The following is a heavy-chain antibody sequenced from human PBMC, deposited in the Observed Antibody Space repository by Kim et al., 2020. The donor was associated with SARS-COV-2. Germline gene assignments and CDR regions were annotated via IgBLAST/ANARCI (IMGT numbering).Heavy chain of an antibody. V-gene: IGHV3-64*01. J-gene: IGHJ6*02. CDR1: GFTFSNYA. D-gene: IGHD2-8*01. CDR3: ARSVGYNFDVFVYYGMDV. Sequence: GGSLRLSCAASGFTFSNYAMHWVRQAPGKGLEYVSGISSNGVSTYYANSVKGRFTISRDNSENTLYLQMGSLRAEDMAVYFCARSVGYNFDVFVYYGMDVWGQGTTVTVSS. CDR2: ISSNGVST.